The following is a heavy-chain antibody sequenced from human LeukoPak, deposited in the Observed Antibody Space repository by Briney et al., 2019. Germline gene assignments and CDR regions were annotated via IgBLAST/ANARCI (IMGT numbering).Heavy chain of an antibody. Sequence: SETLSLTCAVSGGSISSSNWWSWVRQPPGKGLEWIGEIYHSGSTNYNPSLKSRVTISVDKSKNQFSLKLSSVAAADTAVYYCARGYSGYGPLHHPYDYWGQGTLVTVSS. J-gene: IGHJ4*02. D-gene: IGHD5-12*01. CDR1: GGSISSSNW. CDR2: IYHSGST. CDR3: ARGYSGYGPLHHPYDY. V-gene: IGHV4-4*02.